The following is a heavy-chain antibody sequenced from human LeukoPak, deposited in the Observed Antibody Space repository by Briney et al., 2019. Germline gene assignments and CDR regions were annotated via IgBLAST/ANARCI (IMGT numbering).Heavy chain of an antibody. CDR1: GGSISSHY. V-gene: IGHV4-59*11. Sequence: SETLSLTCTVSGGSISSHYWSWIRQPPGKGLEWIGYIYYSGSTNYNPSLKSRVTISVDTSKNQFSLKLSSVTAADTAVYYCARETSSLFDPWGQGTLVTVSS. CDR3: ARETSSLFDP. CDR2: IYYSGST. J-gene: IGHJ5*02. D-gene: IGHD1-26*01.